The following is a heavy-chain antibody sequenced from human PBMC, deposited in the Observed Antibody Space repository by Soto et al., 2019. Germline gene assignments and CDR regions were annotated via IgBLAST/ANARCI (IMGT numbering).Heavy chain of an antibody. CDR2: INHSGST. D-gene: IGHD2-15*01. CDR3: ARRGSRIVVVVAASHNAFDI. CDR1: GGSFSGYY. Sequence: SETLSLTCAVYGGSFSGYYWSWIRQPPGKGLEWIGEINHSGSTNYNPSLKSRVTISVDTSKNQFSLKLSSVTAADTAVYYCARRGSRIVVVVAASHNAFDIWGQGTMVTVSS. V-gene: IGHV4-34*01. J-gene: IGHJ3*02.